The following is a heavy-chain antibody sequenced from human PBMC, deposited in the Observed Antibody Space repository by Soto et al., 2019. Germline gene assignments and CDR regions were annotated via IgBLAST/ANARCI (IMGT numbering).Heavy chain of an antibody. D-gene: IGHD3-10*01. Sequence: TGGSLRLSCAASGFTFSSYAMHWVRQAPGKGLEWVAVISYDGSNKYYADSVKGRFTISRDNSKNTLYLQMNSLRAEDTAVYYCAALPGGRGEESQSFDYWGQGTLVTVSS. J-gene: IGHJ4*02. CDR2: ISYDGSNK. V-gene: IGHV3-30-3*01. CDR3: AALPGGRGEESQSFDY. CDR1: GFTFSSYA.